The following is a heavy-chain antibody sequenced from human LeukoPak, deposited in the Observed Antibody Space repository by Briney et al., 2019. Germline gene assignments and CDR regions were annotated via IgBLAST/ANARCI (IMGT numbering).Heavy chain of an antibody. CDR1: GFTFSTSY. J-gene: IGHJ4*02. CDR3: ASGFSSSPYFDY. CDR2: ITGSSSYI. Sequence: PEGSLRLSCAASGFTFSTSYMNWVRQAPGKGLEWVSLITGSSSYIYYTDSVKGRFTISRDNAKNSLFLQMNSLRDEDTAVYYCASGFSSSPYFDYWGQGTLVTASS. V-gene: IGHV3-21*01. D-gene: IGHD6-6*01.